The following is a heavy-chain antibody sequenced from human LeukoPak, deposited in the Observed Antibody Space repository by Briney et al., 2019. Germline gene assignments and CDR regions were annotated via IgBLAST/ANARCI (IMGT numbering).Heavy chain of an antibody. D-gene: IGHD1-7*01. CDR3: AKVAPYGNYLFHY. Sequence: GGSLRLSCVASGLTFGNYGMNWVRQAPGKGLEWVSGISGSGGSTNYADSVKGRFTIARDNSKNTLYLQMNSLGAEDTAVYYCAKVAPYGNYLFHYWGQGTRVTVSS. V-gene: IGHV3-23*01. CDR2: ISGSGGST. CDR1: GLTFGNYG. J-gene: IGHJ4*02.